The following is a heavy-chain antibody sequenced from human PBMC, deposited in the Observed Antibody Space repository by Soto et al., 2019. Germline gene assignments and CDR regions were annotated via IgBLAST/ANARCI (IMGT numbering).Heavy chain of an antibody. D-gene: IGHD3-9*01. Sequence: GGSLRLSCAASGFTVSSNYMSWVRQAPGKGLEWVSVIYSGGSTYYADSVKGRVTISRDNSKNTLYLQMNSLRAEDTAVYYCARDSYYDILTGYGDAFDIWGQGTMVTVSS. CDR3: ARDSYYDILTGYGDAFDI. V-gene: IGHV3-66*01. J-gene: IGHJ3*02. CDR2: IYSGGST. CDR1: GFTVSSNY.